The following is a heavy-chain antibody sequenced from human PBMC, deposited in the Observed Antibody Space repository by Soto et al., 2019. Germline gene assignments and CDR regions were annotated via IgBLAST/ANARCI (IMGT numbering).Heavy chain of an antibody. D-gene: IGHD3-22*01. CDR2: ITSSSSYI. J-gene: IGHJ4*02. CDR1: VFTFSLYS. V-gene: IGHV3-21*01. Sequence: RWSLRLSCAASVFTFSLYSMIWFRQAPGKGLEWVASITSSSSYIYYEDSLKGRFTISRDNAKNSLFLQLDSLRAEDTAVYFCVRARSTDSRPDYWGQGTLVTVSS. CDR3: VRARSTDSRPDY.